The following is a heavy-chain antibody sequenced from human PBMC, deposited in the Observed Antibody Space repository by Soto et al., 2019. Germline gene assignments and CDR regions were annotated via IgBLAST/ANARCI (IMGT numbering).Heavy chain of an antibody. J-gene: IGHJ2*01. V-gene: IGHV3-30-3*01. Sequence: PGKGLEWVAVISYDGSNKYYADSVKGRFTISRDNSKNTLYLQMNSLRAEDTAVYYFFCQAEDGIRGVRSVSAFLLNRSSDL. CDR2: ISYDGSNK. CDR3: FCQAEDGIRGVRSVSAFLLNRSSDL. D-gene: IGHD3-10*02.